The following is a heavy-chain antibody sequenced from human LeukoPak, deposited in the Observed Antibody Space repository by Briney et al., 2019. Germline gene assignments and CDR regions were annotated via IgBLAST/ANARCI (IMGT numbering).Heavy chain of an antibody. CDR3: ARSLPYYYGSGSYPNL. Sequence: SETLSLTCTVSGGSISSYYWSWIRQPPGKGLEWIGYIYYSGSTNYNPSLRSRVTISIDTSKNQFSLKLSSVTAADTAVYYCARSLPYYYGSGSYPNLWGQGTLVTVSS. CDR1: GGSISSYY. CDR2: IYYSGST. J-gene: IGHJ5*02. V-gene: IGHV4-59*01. D-gene: IGHD3-10*01.